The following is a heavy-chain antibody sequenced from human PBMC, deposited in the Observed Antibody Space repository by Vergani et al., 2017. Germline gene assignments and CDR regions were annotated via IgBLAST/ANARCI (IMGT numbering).Heavy chain of an antibody. CDR2: VLPMFNIA. CDR3: ARVIDCSGGSCYSGMEF. V-gene: IGHV1-69*01. Sequence: QVQLVQSGAEVKKPGSSVRVSCKSSGGTFSNYAISWVRQAPGQGLEWMGGVLPMFNIANYAQKFQGKVTIIADESTSTVYMDLNSLRSEDTAVYYCARVIDCSGGSCYSGMEFWGQGTLVTVSS. J-gene: IGHJ4*02. CDR1: GGTFSNYA. D-gene: IGHD2-15*01.